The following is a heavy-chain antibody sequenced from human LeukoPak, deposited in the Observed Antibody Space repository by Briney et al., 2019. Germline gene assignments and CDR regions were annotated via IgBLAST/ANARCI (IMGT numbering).Heavy chain of an antibody. J-gene: IGHJ3*01. D-gene: IGHD5-24*01. Sequence: GGSLTLSCAASAFTFSDSAMTRDRQAPGKGLEWVSLISFSGDSIYYADSVRGRFTISRDNSKDTLYLQMNSLRAEDTAIYYCARDIQLSTWGLGTMVTVSS. V-gene: IGHV3-23*01. CDR3: ARDIQLST. CDR2: ISFSGDSI. CDR1: AFTFSDSA.